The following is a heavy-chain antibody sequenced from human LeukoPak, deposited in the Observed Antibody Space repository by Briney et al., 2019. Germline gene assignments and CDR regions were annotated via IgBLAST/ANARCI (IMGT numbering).Heavy chain of an antibody. CDR3: ARDSTPEGTYYFDY. CDR2: ISSSSSTI. V-gene: IGHV3-48*01. Sequence: PGGSLRLSCAASGFTFSSYSMNWVRQAPGKGLEWVSYISSSSSTIYYADSVKGRFTISRDNAKNSLYLQMNSLRAEDTAVYYCARDSTPEGTYYFDYWGQGTLVTVSS. J-gene: IGHJ4*02. D-gene: IGHD1-14*01. CDR1: GFTFSSYS.